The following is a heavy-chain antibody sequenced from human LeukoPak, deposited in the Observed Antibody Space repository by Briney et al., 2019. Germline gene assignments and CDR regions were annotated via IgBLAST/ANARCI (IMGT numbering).Heavy chain of an antibody. Sequence: PGGSLRLSCAASGFTFSSYGMHWVRQAPGKGLEWVAVISYDGSNKYYADSVKGRFTISRDNSKNTLYLQMNSLRAEDTAVYYCAKDGVGGSSGYLGTNFDYWGQGTLVTVSS. CDR2: ISYDGSNK. J-gene: IGHJ4*02. D-gene: IGHD3-22*01. V-gene: IGHV3-30*18. CDR3: AKDGVGGSSGYLGTNFDY. CDR1: GFTFSSYG.